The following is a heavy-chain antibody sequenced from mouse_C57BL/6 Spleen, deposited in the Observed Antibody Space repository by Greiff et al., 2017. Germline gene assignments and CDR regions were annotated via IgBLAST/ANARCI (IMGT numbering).Heavy chain of an antibody. D-gene: IGHD2-3*01. Sequence: VMLVESGAELVKPGASVKISCKASGYAFSSYWMNWVKQRPGKGLERIGQIYPGDGDTNYNGKFKGKATLTADKSSSTAYMQLSSLTSEDSAVDFCARAGGYYPSMDYWGQGTSVTVSS. J-gene: IGHJ4*01. V-gene: IGHV1-80*01. CDR2: IYPGDGDT. CDR3: ARAGGYYPSMDY. CDR1: GYAFSSYW.